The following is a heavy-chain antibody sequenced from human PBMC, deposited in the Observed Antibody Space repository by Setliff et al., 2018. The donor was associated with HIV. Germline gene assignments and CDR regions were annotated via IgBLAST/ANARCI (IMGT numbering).Heavy chain of an antibody. J-gene: IGHJ3*02. D-gene: IGHD5-12*01. V-gene: IGHV1-69*06. CDR3: ARGQGVHFCARRQTRDGYNYAFDI. CDR1: GGTFGSYA. CDR2: IIPIFETT. Sequence: SVKVSCKASGGTFGSYAISWVRQAPGQGLEWLGGIIPIFETTNYAQKFQGRVTITADKSTSTIYMELSSLRSDDTAVYYCARGQGVHFCARRQTRDGYNYAFDIWGQGTMVTVSS.